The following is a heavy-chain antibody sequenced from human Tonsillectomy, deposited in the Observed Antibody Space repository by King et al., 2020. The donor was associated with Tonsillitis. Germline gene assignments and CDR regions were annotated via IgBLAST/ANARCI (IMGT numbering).Heavy chain of an antibody. V-gene: IGHV3-64*01. J-gene: IGHJ4*02. CDR2: IGSNVGST. Sequence: QLVQSGGGLVQPGGSLRLSCAASGFTFSSYAMHWVRQAPGKGLEYVAAIGSNVGSTYYAKYVKGRFTISRDNSKNTGYFQMGRLRVEDMAVYYWARGSDYYYTYFDSWGQGTLVTVSS. CDR3: ARGSDYYYTYFDS. D-gene: IGHD3-22*01. CDR1: GFTFSSYA.